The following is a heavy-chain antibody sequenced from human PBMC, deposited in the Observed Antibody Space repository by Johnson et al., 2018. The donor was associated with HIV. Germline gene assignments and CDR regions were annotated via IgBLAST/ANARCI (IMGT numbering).Heavy chain of an antibody. CDR1: GFIFSDYY. D-gene: IGHD2-15*01. V-gene: IGHV3-66*01. Sequence: VQLVESGGGLVKPGGSLRLSCAASGFIFSDYYMSWVRQAPGKGLEWVSVIYSGGSTYYADSVKGRFTISRDNSKNTLYLQMNTLRAEDTAVYYCGGVGRTGSAFDMWGLGTMVTVSS. CDR3: GGVGRTGSAFDM. CDR2: IYSGGST. J-gene: IGHJ3*02.